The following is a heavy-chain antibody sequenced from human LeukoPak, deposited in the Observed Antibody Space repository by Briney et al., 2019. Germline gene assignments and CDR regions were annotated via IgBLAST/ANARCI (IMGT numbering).Heavy chain of an antibody. CDR2: VSYDGTNK. D-gene: IGHD6-19*01. V-gene: IGHV3-30-3*01. CDR3: ASSPSSYFDY. Sequence: GGSLRLSCAASGFSFTNHAMHWVRQAPGKGLEWMALVSYDGTNKFYTDSVMGRFTVSRDNSKNMLYLQMSSLRTEDTGVYYCASSPSSYFDYWGQGTLVTVS. J-gene: IGHJ4*02. CDR1: GFSFTNHA.